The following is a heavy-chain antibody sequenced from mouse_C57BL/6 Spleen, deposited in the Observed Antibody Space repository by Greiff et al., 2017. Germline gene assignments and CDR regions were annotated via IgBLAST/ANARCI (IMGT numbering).Heavy chain of an antibody. CDR2: IYPGDGDT. CDR3: ARRGGLRENVDY. J-gene: IGHJ2*01. CDR1: GYAFSSYW. Sequence: QVQLQQSGAELVKPGASVKISCKASGYAFSSYWMNWVKQRPGKGLEWIGQIYPGDGDTNYNGKFKGKATLTADKSSSTAYMQLSSLTSEDSAVYFCARRGGLRENVDYWGQGTTLTVSS. V-gene: IGHV1-80*01. D-gene: IGHD2-4*01.